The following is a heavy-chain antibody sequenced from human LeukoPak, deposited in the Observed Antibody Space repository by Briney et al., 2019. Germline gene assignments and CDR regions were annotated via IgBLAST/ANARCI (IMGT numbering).Heavy chain of an antibody. J-gene: IGHJ1*01. Sequence: AAETLSLTCTVSGGSISNYYWIWIRQPPGKGLECIAYIYYSGTNIYNPSLESRVTILVDTYEKQFPLKLSSVTAADTAVYYCARHGGYSSPYLRWGKGTLVTVSS. CDR2: IYYSGTN. CDR3: ARHGGYSSPYLR. D-gene: IGHD6-13*01. V-gene: IGHV4-59*08. CDR1: GGSISNYY.